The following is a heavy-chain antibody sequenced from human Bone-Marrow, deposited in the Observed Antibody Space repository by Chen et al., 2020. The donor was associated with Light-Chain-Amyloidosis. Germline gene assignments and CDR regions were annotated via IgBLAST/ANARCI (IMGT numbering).Heavy chain of an antibody. J-gene: IGHJ4*02. V-gene: IGHV4-38-2*02. Sequence: LEWIGSIRHSGTTYYNPSLKSRVTISVDTSKNQFSLKLTSVTAADTAVYYCARDSGPFDYWGQGTLVTVSS. CDR2: IRHSGTT. CDR3: ARDSGPFDY.